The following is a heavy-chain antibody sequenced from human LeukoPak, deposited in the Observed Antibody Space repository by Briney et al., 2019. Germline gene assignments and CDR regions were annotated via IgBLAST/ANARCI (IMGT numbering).Heavy chain of an antibody. CDR2: IKQDGSEK. CDR1: AFIFSDYP. Sequence: GGFLRLSCAASAFIFSDYPMHWVRQAPGKGLEWVANIKQDGSEKYYVDSVKGRFTISRDNAKNSVYLQMNSLRAEDTAVYYCARAEDNDYWGQGTLVTVPS. CDR3: ARAEDNDY. J-gene: IGHJ4*02. V-gene: IGHV3-7*03. D-gene: IGHD2-15*01.